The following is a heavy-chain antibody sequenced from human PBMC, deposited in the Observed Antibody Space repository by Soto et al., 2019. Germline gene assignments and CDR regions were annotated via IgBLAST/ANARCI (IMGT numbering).Heavy chain of an antibody. D-gene: IGHD1-1*01. V-gene: IGHV1-18*01. CDR1: GYTFTRYG. CDR3: ARDRQLGLGDGDAFDI. Sequence: QVQLVQSGAEVKKPGASVKVSCKASGYTFTRYGISWVRQAPGQGLEWMGWISAYNGNTNYAQKLQGRVTITTDTSTSRAYMELRSLRSDVTAVYYCARDRQLGLGDGDAFDIWGQGTMVTVSS. CDR2: ISAYNGNT. J-gene: IGHJ3*02.